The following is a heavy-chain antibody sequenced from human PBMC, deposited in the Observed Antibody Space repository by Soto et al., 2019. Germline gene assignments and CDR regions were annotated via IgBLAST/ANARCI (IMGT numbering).Heavy chain of an antibody. V-gene: IGHV4-39*01. D-gene: IGHD3-10*01. J-gene: IGHJ5*02. CDR3: ARGMGWFDP. Sequence: QLQLQESGPGLVKPSETLSLTCTVSGGSISSSSYYWGWIRQPPGKGLEWIGSIYYSGSTYYNPSLTTRVTIAVHPSKNPFSLTLSSVPAADTAVYYCARGMGWFDPWGPGTLVTVSS. CDR1: GGSISSSSYY. CDR2: IYYSGST.